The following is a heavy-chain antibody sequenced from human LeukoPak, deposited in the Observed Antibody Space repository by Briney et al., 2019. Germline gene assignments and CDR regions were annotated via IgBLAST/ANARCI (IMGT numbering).Heavy chain of an antibody. CDR1: GFTLNSYS. CDR3: ARDSGNGWSNDY. J-gene: IGHJ4*02. D-gene: IGHD6-19*01. Sequence: PGGSLRLSCVVSGFTLNSYSMNWVRQAPGKGLEWVSYFGWSGTTILYADSVRGRFTVSRDSAKNSLYLQMNSLRDEDSALYYCARDSGNGWSNDYWGQGTLVTVSS. CDR2: FGWSGTTI. V-gene: IGHV3-48*02.